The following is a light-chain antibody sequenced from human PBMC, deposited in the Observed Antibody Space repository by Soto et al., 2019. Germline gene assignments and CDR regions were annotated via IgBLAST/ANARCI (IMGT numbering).Light chain of an antibody. CDR2: GAS. J-gene: IGKJ2*01. CDR1: QSITWNY. CDR3: QQYVSSPYT. V-gene: IGKV3-20*01. Sequence: ENVLTQSPGTLSLSPGERATLSCRAGQSITWNYLAWYQQKPGQAPRLLIYGASIRATGVPDRFSGSGSGTDFTLTISRLEPEDVAVYYCQQYVSSPYTFGQGTKLELK.